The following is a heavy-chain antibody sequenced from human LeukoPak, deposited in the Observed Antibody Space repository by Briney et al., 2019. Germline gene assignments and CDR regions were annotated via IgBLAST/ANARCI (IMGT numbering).Heavy chain of an antibody. V-gene: IGHV1-18*01. CDR3: ARDKNYRFDY. Sequence: ASVNVSCQASGYTFTSNGISWVGQAPCKGLAGMGWISANSGNTKYAQKMQGSVTMTTETSSSTAYMELRNLRSDDTAVYYCARDKNYRFDYWGQGTLVTVSS. D-gene: IGHD5-24*01. CDR2: ISANSGNT. CDR1: GYTFTSNG. J-gene: IGHJ4*02.